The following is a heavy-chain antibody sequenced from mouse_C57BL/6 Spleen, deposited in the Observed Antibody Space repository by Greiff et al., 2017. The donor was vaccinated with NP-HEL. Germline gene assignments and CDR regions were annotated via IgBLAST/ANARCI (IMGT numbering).Heavy chain of an antibody. CDR1: GYTFTSYG. Sequence: VKLQESGAELARPGASVKLSCKASGYTFTSYGISWVKQRTGQGLEWIGEIYPRSGNTYYNEKFKGKATLTADESSSTAYMELRSLTSEDSAVYFCARCGGSWYSKEGYFDYGGQGTTLTVSS. J-gene: IGHJ2*01. CDR3: ARCGGSWYSKEGYFDY. V-gene: IGHV1-81*01. CDR2: IYPRSGNT. D-gene: IGHD2-5*01.